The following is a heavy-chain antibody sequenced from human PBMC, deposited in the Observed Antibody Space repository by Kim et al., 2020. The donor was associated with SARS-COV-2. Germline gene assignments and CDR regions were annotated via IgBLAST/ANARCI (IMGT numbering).Heavy chain of an antibody. CDR1: GYTFTSYA. D-gene: IGHD2-2*01. CDR2: INAGNGNT. V-gene: IGHV1-3*01. CDR3: ARTYCSSTSCYPYYFDY. Sequence: ASVKVSCKASGYTFTSYAMHWVRQAPGQRLEWMGWINAGNGNTKYSQKFQGRVTITRDTSASTAYMELSSLRSEDTAVYYCARTYCSSTSCYPYYFDYWGQVTLVTVSS. J-gene: IGHJ4*02.